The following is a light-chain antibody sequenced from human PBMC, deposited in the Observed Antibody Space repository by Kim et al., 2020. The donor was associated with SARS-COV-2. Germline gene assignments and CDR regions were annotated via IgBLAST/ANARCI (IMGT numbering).Light chain of an antibody. CDR2: KNN. V-gene: IGLV6-57*01. CDR3: QSFDSNIQV. Sequence: GKTVTDSWSCSGWCNASNYMQWYQQRTGDSPIADIFKNNQRPSGVPDRFCGSIDSSSNTASLTVSGLKTEDEADDFCQSFDSNIQVFVGGTRLTVL. CDR1: GWCNASNY. J-gene: IGLJ3*02.